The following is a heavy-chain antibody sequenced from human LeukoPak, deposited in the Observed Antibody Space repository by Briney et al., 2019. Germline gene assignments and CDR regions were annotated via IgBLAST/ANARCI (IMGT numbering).Heavy chain of an antibody. CDR3: ARYYDSSGYMWFDP. D-gene: IGHD3-22*01. V-gene: IGHV3-33*01. CDR1: GFTFSSYG. J-gene: IGHJ5*02. CDR2: IWYDGSNK. Sequence: GGSLRLSCAASGFTFSSYGMHWVRQAPGKGLEWVAVIWYDGSNKYYADSVKGRFTISRDNSKNPLYLQMNSLRAEDTAVYYCARYYDSSGYMWFDPWGQGTLVTVSS.